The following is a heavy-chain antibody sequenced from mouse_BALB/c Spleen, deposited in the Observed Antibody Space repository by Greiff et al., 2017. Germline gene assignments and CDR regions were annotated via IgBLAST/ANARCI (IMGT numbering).Heavy chain of an antibody. CDR1: GFTFSDYY. D-gene: IGHD2-14*01. V-gene: IGHV5-4*02. Sequence: EVMLVESGGGLVKPGGSLKLSCAASGFTFSDYYMYWVRQTPEKRLEWVATISDGGSYTYYPDSVKGRFTISRDNAKNNLYLQMSSLKSEDTAMYYCARERAYYRYDDGAWFAYWGQGTLVTVSA. J-gene: IGHJ3*01. CDR2: ISDGGSYT. CDR3: ARERAYYRYDDGAWFAY.